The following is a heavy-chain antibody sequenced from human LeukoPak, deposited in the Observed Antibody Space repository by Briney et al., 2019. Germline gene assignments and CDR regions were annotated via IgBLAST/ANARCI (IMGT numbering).Heavy chain of an antibody. J-gene: IGHJ6*02. V-gene: IGHV5-51*01. CDR1: GYSFTSYW. CDR2: IYPGDSDT. D-gene: IGHD6-13*01. Sequence: GESLQISCKGSGYSFTSYWIGWVRQMPGKGLEWMGIIYPGDSDTRYSPSFQGQVTISADKSISTAYLQWSSLKASDTAMYYCARQQLAESYYYYGMDVWGQGTTVTVSS. CDR3: ARQQLAESYYYYGMDV.